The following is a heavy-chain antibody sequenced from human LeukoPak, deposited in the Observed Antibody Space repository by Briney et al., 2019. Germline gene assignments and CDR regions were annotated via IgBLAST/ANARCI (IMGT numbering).Heavy chain of an antibody. Sequence: GGSLRLSCAASGFTFSSYGMHWVRQAPGKGLEWVAFIRYDGSNKYYADSVKGRFTISRDNSKNTLYLQLNSLRAEDTAVYYCAKVMDRDIVATIRLGSQYYFDYWGQGTLVTVSS. D-gene: IGHD5-12*01. J-gene: IGHJ4*02. CDR2: IRYDGSNK. V-gene: IGHV3-30*02. CDR3: AKVMDRDIVATIRLGSQYYFDY. CDR1: GFTFSSYG.